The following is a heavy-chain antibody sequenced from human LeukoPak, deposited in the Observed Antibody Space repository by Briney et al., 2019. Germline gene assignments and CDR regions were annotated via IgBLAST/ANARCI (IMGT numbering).Heavy chain of an antibody. Sequence: GGSLRLSCAASGFTFSSYEMNWVRQAPGKGLEWVSYISSSGSTIYYADSVKGRFTISRDNAKNSLYLQMNSLRAEDTAVYYCARDPSLGSGSYYFDYWGQGTLVTVSS. J-gene: IGHJ4*02. V-gene: IGHV3-48*03. CDR2: ISSSGSTI. D-gene: IGHD3-10*01. CDR3: ARDPSLGSGSYYFDY. CDR1: GFTFSSYE.